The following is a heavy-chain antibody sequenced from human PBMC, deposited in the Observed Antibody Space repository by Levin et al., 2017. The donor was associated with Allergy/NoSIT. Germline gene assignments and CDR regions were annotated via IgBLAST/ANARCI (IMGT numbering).Heavy chain of an antibody. J-gene: IGHJ5*02. Sequence: GASVKVSCKASGYTFTSYYMHWVRQAPGQGLEWMGIINPSGGSTSYAQKFQGRVTMTRDTSTSTVYMELSSLRSEDTAVYYCARETELDLRYFDWFPHSRGFDPWGQGTLVTVSS. V-gene: IGHV1-46*01. D-gene: IGHD3-9*01. CDR1: GYTFTSYY. CDR3: ARETELDLRYFDWFPHSRGFDP. CDR2: INPSGGST.